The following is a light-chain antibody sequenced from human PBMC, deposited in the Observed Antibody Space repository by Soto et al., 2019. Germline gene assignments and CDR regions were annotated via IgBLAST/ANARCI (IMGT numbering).Light chain of an antibody. V-gene: IGLV1-40*01. CDR3: QSSVTSLSGSGA. Sequence: QSVLAQPPSVSGAPGQRGIISCTGSSSNSGAGYDVHWYQQRPGAAPRLLIFANSDGPSGVPDRFSGSRSSTSASLTIAGLQADDEADSYCQSSVTSLSGSGAFG. J-gene: IGLJ1*01. CDR1: SSNSGAGYD. CDR2: ANS.